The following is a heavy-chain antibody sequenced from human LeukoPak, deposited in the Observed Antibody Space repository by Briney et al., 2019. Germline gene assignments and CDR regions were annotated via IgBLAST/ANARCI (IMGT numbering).Heavy chain of an antibody. Sequence: PGGSLRLSCAASGFTFSSYEMNWVRQAPGKGLEWVSYISSSGSTIYYADSVKGRFTISRDNAKDSLYLQMNSLRAEDTAVYYCARDWAPVGAVGADAFDIWGQGTMVTVSS. CDR3: ARDWAPVGAVGADAFDI. V-gene: IGHV3-48*03. J-gene: IGHJ3*02. D-gene: IGHD1-26*01. CDR1: GFTFSSYE. CDR2: ISSSGSTI.